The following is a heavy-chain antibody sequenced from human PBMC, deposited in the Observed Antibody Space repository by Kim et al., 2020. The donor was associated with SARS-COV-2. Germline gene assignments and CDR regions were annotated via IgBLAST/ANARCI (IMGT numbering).Heavy chain of an antibody. CDR3: ARGRSLLSSWYPPRGYYFDY. CDR1: GGSFSGYY. CDR2: INHSGST. J-gene: IGHJ4*02. Sequence: SETLSLTCAVYGGSFSGYYWSWIRQPPGKGLEWIGEINHSGSTNYNPSLKSRVTISVDTSKNQFSLKLSSVTAADTAVYYCARGRSLLSSWYPPRGYYFDYWGQGTLVTVSS. D-gene: IGHD6-13*01. V-gene: IGHV4-34*01.